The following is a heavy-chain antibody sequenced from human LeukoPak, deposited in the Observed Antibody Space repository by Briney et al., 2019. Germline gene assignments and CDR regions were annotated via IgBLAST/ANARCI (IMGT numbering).Heavy chain of an antibody. J-gene: IGHJ4*02. CDR1: GGSISLYY. CDR2: LYDTRSP. D-gene: IGHD3-10*01. Sequence: SETLSLTCTVSGGSISLYYWSWIRQPPGKGLEWIGYLYDTRSPKYNPSLERRVTISVDMSRNQFSLNLTSVTAADTAVYYCARGRGSLTYWGQGTLATVSS. CDR3: ARGRGSLTY. V-gene: IGHV4-59*01.